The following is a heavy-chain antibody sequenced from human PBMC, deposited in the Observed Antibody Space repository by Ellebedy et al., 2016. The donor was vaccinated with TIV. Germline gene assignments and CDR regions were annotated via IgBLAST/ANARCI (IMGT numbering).Heavy chain of an antibody. V-gene: IGHV4-39*01. CDR3: ATSIIVAGRIED. Sequence: MPSETLSLTCIVSGGSMINRTNSWGWIRQPPGKGLEWLGPISYSGSTYYDPSLKSRVSISVDTFKNQFSLKLTSVTAADTAVYYCATSIIVAGRIEDWGQGTLVTVSS. CDR1: GGSMINRTNS. D-gene: IGHD6-19*01. CDR2: ISYSGST. J-gene: IGHJ4*02.